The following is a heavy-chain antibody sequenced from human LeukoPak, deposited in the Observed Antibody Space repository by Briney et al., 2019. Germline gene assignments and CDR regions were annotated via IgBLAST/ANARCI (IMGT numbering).Heavy chain of an antibody. J-gene: IGHJ4*02. CDR3: ARARWDIVVVPAAISFDY. V-gene: IGHV3-48*01. D-gene: IGHD2-2*02. Sequence: GGSLRLSCAASGFTFSSYSMNWVRQAPGKGLEWVSYISSSSSTIYYADSVKGRFTISRDNAKNSLYLQMNSLRAEDTAVYYCARARWDIVVVPAAISFDYWGQGTLVTVSS. CDR2: ISSSSSTI. CDR1: GFTFSSYS.